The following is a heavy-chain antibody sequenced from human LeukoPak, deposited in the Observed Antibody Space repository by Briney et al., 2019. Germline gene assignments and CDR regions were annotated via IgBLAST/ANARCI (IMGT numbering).Heavy chain of an antibody. CDR2: INYSGST. Sequence: SETLSLTCTVSGGSMSSYYWSWMRQPPGKGLEWIGYINYSGSTNYNPSLKSRVTLSLDTSKNQFSLSLTSVTAADTAVYYCARRGAARRYDGLDVWGQGTTVTVSS. V-gene: IGHV4-59*08. CDR1: GGSMSSYY. D-gene: IGHD6-6*01. J-gene: IGHJ6*02. CDR3: ARRGAARRYDGLDV.